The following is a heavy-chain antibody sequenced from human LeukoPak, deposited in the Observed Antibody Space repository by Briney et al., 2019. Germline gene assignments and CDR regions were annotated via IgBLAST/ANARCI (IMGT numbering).Heavy chain of an antibody. CDR3: AKGDGRWVCSGGGCYGLYFDY. CDR1: EFTFSSYA. J-gene: IGHJ4*02. V-gene: IGHV3-23*01. D-gene: IGHD2-15*01. Sequence: GGSLRLSCAVSEFTFSSYAMTWVRQAPGKGLEWVSVISGSGGSTYYADSVKGRFTISRDNSKNTLYLQMDSLRAEDTAVYYCAKGDGRWVCSGGGCYGLYFDYWGQGTLVSVSS. CDR2: ISGSGGST.